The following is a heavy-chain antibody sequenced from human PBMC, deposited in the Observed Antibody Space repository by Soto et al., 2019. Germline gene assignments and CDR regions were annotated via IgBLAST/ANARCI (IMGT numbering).Heavy chain of an antibody. V-gene: IGHV3-23*01. Sequence: SLRLSCTTSGFSFASFAMTWVRQAPGKGLEWVATISGSDGKTYYADSVKGRFSISRDTSRNTLYLQMNSPRADDTAIYYCAKWSYLDYWGQGTRVTVSS. J-gene: IGHJ4*02. CDR2: ISGSDGKT. CDR3: AKWSYLDY. D-gene: IGHD3-3*01. CDR1: GFSFASFA.